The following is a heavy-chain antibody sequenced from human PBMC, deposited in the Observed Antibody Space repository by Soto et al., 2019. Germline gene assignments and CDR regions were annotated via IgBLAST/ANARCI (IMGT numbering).Heavy chain of an antibody. Sequence: GGSLILSCAASGFPFSSFAMHWVRQATGKGLERVAVISYDGSNKYYADSVKGRFTISRDNSKNTLYLQMNSLRAEDTAVYYCAREATVTRYYGMDVWGQGTTVTVSS. J-gene: IGHJ6*02. D-gene: IGHD4-17*01. CDR2: ISYDGSNK. CDR1: GFPFSSFA. CDR3: AREATVTRYYGMDV. V-gene: IGHV3-30-3*01.